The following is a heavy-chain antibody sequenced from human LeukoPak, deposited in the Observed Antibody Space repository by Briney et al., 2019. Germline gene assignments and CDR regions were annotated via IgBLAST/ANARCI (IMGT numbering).Heavy chain of an antibody. CDR2: ISAYNGNT. Sequence: ASVKVSCKASGYTFTSYGISWVRRAPGQGLEWMGWISAYNGNTNYAQKLQGRVTMTTDTSTSTAYMELRSLRSDDTAVYYCARQVPIAAAVHAFDIWGQGTMVTVSS. CDR3: ARQVPIAAAVHAFDI. CDR1: GYTFTSYG. V-gene: IGHV1-18*01. J-gene: IGHJ3*02. D-gene: IGHD6-13*01.